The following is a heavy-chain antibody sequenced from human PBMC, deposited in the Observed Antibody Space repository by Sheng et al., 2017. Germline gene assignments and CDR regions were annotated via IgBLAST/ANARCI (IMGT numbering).Heavy chain of an antibody. V-gene: IGHV4-38-2*02. CDR3: ARIYYYYGMDV. Sequence: QVQLQESGPGLVKPSETLSLTCTVSGYSISSGYYWDWIRQPPGKGLEWIGSAFHSGNTYYNPSLKSRVTISVDTSKNQFSLKLSSVTAADTAVYYCARIYYYYGMDVWGQGTTVTVSS. J-gene: IGHJ6*02. CDR2: AFHSGNT. CDR1: GYSISSGYY.